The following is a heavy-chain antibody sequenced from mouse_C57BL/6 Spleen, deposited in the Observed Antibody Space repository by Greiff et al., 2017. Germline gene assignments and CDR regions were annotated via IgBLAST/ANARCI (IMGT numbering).Heavy chain of an antibody. Sequence: QVQLQQSGAELVKPGASVKISCKASGYAFSSYWMNWVKQRPGKGLEWIGQIYPGDGDTNYNGKFKGKATLTADKSSSTAYMQLSSLTSEDSAVYFCARTGPYDYDGFDYWGQGTTLTVSS. J-gene: IGHJ2*01. V-gene: IGHV1-80*01. D-gene: IGHD2-4*01. CDR1: GYAFSSYW. CDR2: IYPGDGDT. CDR3: ARTGPYDYDGFDY.